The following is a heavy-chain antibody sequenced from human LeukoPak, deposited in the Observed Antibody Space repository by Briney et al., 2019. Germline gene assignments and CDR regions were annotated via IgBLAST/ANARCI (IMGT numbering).Heavy chain of an antibody. J-gene: IGHJ4*02. D-gene: IGHD3-22*01. Sequence: ASVKVSCKASGYTFTGYYIHWVRQAPGKGLEWMGWINPNSGGTNYAQKFQGRVTMTRDTSISTAYMELSRLRSDDTAVYYCARDCVYYDSSGCIDYWGQGTLVTVSS. V-gene: IGHV1-2*02. CDR3: ARDCVYYDSSGCIDY. CDR2: INPNSGGT. CDR1: GYTFTGYY.